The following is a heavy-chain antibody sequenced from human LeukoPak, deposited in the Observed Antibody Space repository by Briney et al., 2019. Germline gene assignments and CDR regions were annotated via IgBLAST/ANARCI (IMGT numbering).Heavy chain of an antibody. CDR2: ISNSGSTI. CDR1: GFTFSDYY. Sequence: GGSLRLSCAASGFTFSDYYMSWIRQAPGKGLEWVSYISNSGSTIYYADSVKGRFTMSRDNAKKSLYLQMNSLRAEDTAVYYCARDPSSGWYLKGWFDPWGQGTLVTVSS. J-gene: IGHJ5*02. CDR3: ARDPSSGWYLKGWFDP. D-gene: IGHD6-19*01. V-gene: IGHV3-11*04.